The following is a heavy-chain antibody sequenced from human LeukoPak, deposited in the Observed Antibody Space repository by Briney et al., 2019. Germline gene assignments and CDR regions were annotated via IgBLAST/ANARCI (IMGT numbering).Heavy chain of an antibody. CDR3: AKEGGPYYYGSGSYSAYDY. J-gene: IGHJ4*02. CDR2: ISGSGGST. CDR1: GFTFSSYA. D-gene: IGHD3-10*01. Sequence: PGASLRLSCAASGFTFSSYAMSWVRQAPGKGLEWVSAISGSGGSTYYADSVKGRFTISRDNSKNTLYLQMNSLGAEDTAVYYCAKEGGPYYYGSGSYSAYDYWGQGTLVTVSS. V-gene: IGHV3-23*01.